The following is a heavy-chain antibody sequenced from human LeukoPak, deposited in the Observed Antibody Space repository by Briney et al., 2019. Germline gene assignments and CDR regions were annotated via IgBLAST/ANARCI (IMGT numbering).Heavy chain of an antibody. Sequence: GGSLRLSCTASVFTFSSYAMNCVREAPGEGRECGSAILCSGGSTYYAASVMGRFTISRDNSKNTLYLKMNSLRAEDTAVYYCAKGEDIVVVPAALDYWGQGTLVTVSS. V-gene: IGHV3-23*01. D-gene: IGHD2-2*01. J-gene: IGHJ4*02. CDR2: ILCSGGST. CDR1: VFTFSSYA. CDR3: AKGEDIVVVPAALDY.